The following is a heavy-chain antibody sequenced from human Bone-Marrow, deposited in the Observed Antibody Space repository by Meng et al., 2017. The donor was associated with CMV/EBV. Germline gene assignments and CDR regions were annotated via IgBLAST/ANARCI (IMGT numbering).Heavy chain of an antibody. Sequence: SETLSLTCAVYGGSFSGYYWSWIRQPPGKGLEWIGEINHSGSTNYNPSLKSRVTISVDTSKNQFSLKLSSVTAADTAVYYVARDLVYCSSTSCRSYGMDVWGQGTTVTVSS. V-gene: IGHV4-34*01. D-gene: IGHD2-2*01. CDR3: ARDLVYCSSTSCRSYGMDV. J-gene: IGHJ6*02. CDR1: GGSFSGYY. CDR2: INHSGST.